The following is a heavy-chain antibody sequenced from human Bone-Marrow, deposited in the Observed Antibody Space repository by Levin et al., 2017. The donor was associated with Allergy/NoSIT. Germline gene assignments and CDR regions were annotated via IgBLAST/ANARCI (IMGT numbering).Heavy chain of an antibody. J-gene: IGHJ4*02. CDR2: INPDSGDT. V-gene: IGHV1-2*06. Sequence: PAASVKVSCKASGYTFTAYYLHWVRQAPGQGLEWMGRINPDSGDTNYAQKFQDRVTMTRDTSIITAYMELSRLRSDDTAVYYCTRDLVAATIPHDYWGQGTLVTVSS. CDR1: GYTFTAYY. CDR3: TRDLVAATIPHDY. D-gene: IGHD5-12*01.